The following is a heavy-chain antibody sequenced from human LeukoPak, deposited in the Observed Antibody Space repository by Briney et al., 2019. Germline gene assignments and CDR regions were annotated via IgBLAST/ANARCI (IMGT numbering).Heavy chain of an antibody. J-gene: IGHJ3*02. Sequence: SVKVSCKASGGTFSSYAISWVRQAPGQGLEWMGGIIPIFGTANYAQKFQGRVTITADESTSTAYMELSSLRSEDTAVYYCARPGSGYYYGAFDIWGQGTMVTVSS. D-gene: IGHD3-22*01. CDR2: IIPIFGTA. CDR1: GGTFSSYA. V-gene: IGHV1-69*13. CDR3: ARPGSGYYYGAFDI.